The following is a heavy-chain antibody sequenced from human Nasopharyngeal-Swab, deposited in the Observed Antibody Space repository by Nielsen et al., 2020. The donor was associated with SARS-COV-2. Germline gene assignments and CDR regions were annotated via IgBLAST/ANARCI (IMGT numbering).Heavy chain of an antibody. CDR2: IYYSGST. Sequence: SETLSLTSTVSGYSISSGYYWSWIRQPPGKGLEWIGYIYYSGSTNYNPSLKSRVTISVDTSKNQFSLKLSSVTAADTAVYYCARVVGDFWSGYYTGANWFDPWGQGTLVTVSS. V-gene: IGHV4-61*01. CDR3: ARVVGDFWSGYYTGANWFDP. J-gene: IGHJ5*02. D-gene: IGHD3-3*01. CDR1: GYSISSGYY.